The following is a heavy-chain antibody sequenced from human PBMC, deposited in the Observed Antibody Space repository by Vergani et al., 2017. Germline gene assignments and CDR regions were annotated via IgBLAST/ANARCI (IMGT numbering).Heavy chain of an antibody. CDR1: GFTFSNAW. CDR3: TTSTFWSGYYYYYYYYMDV. V-gene: IGHV3-15*01. CDR2: IKSKTDGGTT. J-gene: IGHJ6*03. Sequence: VQLVESGGGVVQPGRSLRLSCAASGFTFSNAWMSWVRQAPGKGLEWVGRIKSKTDGGTTDYAAPVKGRFTISRDDSKNTLYLQMNSLKTEDTAVYYCTTSTFWSGYYYYYYYYMDVWGKGTTVTVSS. D-gene: IGHD3-3*01.